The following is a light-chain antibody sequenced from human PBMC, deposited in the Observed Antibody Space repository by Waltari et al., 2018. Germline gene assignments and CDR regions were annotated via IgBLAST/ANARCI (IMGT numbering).Light chain of an antibody. CDR2: DAS. CDR1: QTVRSY. J-gene: IGKJ2*01. V-gene: IGKV3-11*01. CDR3: QQRSNWPYT. Sequence: SCRASQTVRSYLAWYQQKPGQAPRLLIFDASSRATGILAKFSGSGSGTDFTLTVSNLEPEDFAVYYCQQRSNWPYTFGQGTRVEIK.